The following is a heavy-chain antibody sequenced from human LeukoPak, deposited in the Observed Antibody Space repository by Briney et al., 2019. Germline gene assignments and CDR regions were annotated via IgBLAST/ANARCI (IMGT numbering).Heavy chain of an antibody. J-gene: IGHJ4*02. V-gene: IGHV3-23*01. CDR3: AKELPRARDYDFWSGYYTRGALNFDY. Sequence: PGGSLRLSCAASGFTFSSYAMSWVRQAPGKGLEWVSAISGGGGSTYYADSVKGRFTISRDNSKNTLYLQMNSLRAEDTAVYYCAKELPRARDYDFWSGYYTRGALNFDYWGQGTLVTVSS. CDR2: ISGGGGST. D-gene: IGHD3-3*01. CDR1: GFTFSSYA.